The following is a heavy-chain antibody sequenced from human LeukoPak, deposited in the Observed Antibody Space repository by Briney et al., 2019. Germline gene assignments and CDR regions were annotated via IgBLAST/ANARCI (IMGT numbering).Heavy chain of an antibody. CDR1: GFTFSSYA. J-gene: IGHJ4*02. CDR2: ISGSDGTT. V-gene: IGHV3-23*01. CDR3: AKARFPYHYGSGSYRPRPDY. D-gene: IGHD3-10*01. Sequence: GESLRLSCAASGFTFSSYAMSWVRQAPGKGLEWVSAISGSDGTTYYADSVKGRFTISRDNSKNTLYLQMNSLRAEDTAVYYCAKARFPYHYGSGSYRPRPDYWGQGTLVTVSS.